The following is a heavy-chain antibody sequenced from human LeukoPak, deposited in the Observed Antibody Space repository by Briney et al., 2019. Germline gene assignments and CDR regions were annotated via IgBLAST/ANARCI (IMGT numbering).Heavy chain of an antibody. CDR2: INAGNTNT. Sequence: ASVKVSCKASGYTFTSNAMHWVRQAPGQRLEWMGWINAGNTNTKYSQKFQGRITITRDISASTDYMELSSLRSEDTAVYYCARDASGYVVGDHWGQGTLVTFSS. V-gene: IGHV1-3*01. CDR1: GYTFTSNA. CDR3: ARDASGYVVGDH. D-gene: IGHD5-12*01. J-gene: IGHJ4*02.